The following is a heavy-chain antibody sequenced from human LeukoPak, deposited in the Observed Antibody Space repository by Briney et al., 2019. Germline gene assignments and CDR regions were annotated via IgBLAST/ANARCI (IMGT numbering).Heavy chain of an antibody. J-gene: IGHJ6*04. V-gene: IGHV3-48*03. CDR1: GFTFSSYE. Sequence: GGSLRLSCADSGFTFSSYEMNWVRHAPGKGLEWVSYISSSGSTIYYADSVKGRFTISRDNAKNSLYLQMNSLRAEDTAVYYCAELGITMIGGVWGKGTTVTISS. CDR3: AELGITMIGGV. D-gene: IGHD3-10*02. CDR2: ISSSGSTI.